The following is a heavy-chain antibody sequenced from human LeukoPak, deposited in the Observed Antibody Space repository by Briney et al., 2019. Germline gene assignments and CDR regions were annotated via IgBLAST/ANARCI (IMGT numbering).Heavy chain of an antibody. CDR2: ISSSSTI. CDR1: GFTFSSYS. CDR3: AREGYSKWNYYYGMDV. D-gene: IGHD1-26*01. Sequence: GGSLRLSCAASGFTFSSYSMNWVRQAPGKGLEWVSYISSSSTIYYADSVKGRFTISRDNAKNSLYLQMNSLRDEDTAVYYCAREGYSKWNYYYGMDVWGQGTTVTVSS. V-gene: IGHV3-48*02. J-gene: IGHJ6*02.